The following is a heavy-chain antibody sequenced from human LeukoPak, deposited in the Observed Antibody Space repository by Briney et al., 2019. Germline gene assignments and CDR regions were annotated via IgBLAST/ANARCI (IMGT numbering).Heavy chain of an antibody. Sequence: PSETLSLTCAVYGGSFSGYYWSWIRQPPGKGLEWIGEINHSGSTNYNPSLKSRVTISVDTSKNQFSLKLSSVTAANTAVYYCARGEGGPSNWFDPWGQGTLVTVSS. J-gene: IGHJ5*02. D-gene: IGHD2-15*01. CDR1: GGSFSGYY. CDR2: INHSGST. CDR3: ARGEGGPSNWFDP. V-gene: IGHV4-34*01.